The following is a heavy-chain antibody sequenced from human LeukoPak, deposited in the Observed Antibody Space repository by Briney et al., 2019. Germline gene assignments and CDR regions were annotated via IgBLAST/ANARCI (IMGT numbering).Heavy chain of an antibody. D-gene: IGHD6-13*01. J-gene: IGHJ4*02. Sequence: ASVVVSFKASGYTFTDYYMHWVRQAPGQGHEWMGWINPNGGGTTYAQKFQARVTMARDTSITTVHMELSSLRSDDTAVYYCARGGGIALAGTRFDFWGRGTLVTVSS. V-gene: IGHV1-2*02. CDR3: ARGGGIALAGTRFDF. CDR1: GYTFTDYY. CDR2: INPNGGGT.